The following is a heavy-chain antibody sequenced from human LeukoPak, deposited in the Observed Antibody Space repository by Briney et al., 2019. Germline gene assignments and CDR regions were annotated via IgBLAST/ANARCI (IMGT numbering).Heavy chain of an antibody. J-gene: IGHJ3*02. CDR3: ARDYSGDYVGDAFDI. CDR2: INNDGTNT. Sequence: GGSLRLSCAASGFTFSSYWMHWVRQAPGKGLVWVSRINNDGTNTDFADSVKGRFTISRDNAKNSLYLQMNSLRAEDTAVYYCARDYSGDYVGDAFDIWGQGTMVTVSS. V-gene: IGHV3-74*01. D-gene: IGHD4-17*01. CDR1: GFTFSSYW.